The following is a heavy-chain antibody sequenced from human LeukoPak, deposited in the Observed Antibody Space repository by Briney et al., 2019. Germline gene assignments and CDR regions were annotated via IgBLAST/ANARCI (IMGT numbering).Heavy chain of an antibody. D-gene: IGHD2-2*01. CDR2: ISSSGSTI. J-gene: IGHJ6*02. V-gene: IGHV3-11*01. CDR1: GFTFSDYY. CDR3: ARDRRDPYCSSTSCYRTTGYGTDV. Sequence: GGSLRLTCAASGFTFSDYYMSWIRQAPGKGLEWVSYISSSGSTIYYADSVKGRFTISRDNAKNSLYLQMNSLRAEDTAVYYCARDRRDPYCSSTSCYRTTGYGTDVWGQGTTVTVSS.